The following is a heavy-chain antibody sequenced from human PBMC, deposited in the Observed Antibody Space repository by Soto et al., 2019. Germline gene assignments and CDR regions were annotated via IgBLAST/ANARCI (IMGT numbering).Heavy chain of an antibody. CDR2: ISWNSGTT. J-gene: IGHJ3*02. CDR1: GFTFDDYA. Sequence: EVQLVESGGGLVQPGRSLRLSCAASGFTFDDYAMYWVRQVPGKGLEWVSGISWNSGTTIYADSVKGRFTISRDNAKNSLDLQMNSLRPEDTAWYYCARRAGGPTEKGAFDIWGQGTLVTVSS. CDR3: ARRAGGPTEKGAFDI. D-gene: IGHD2-8*02. V-gene: IGHV3-9*01.